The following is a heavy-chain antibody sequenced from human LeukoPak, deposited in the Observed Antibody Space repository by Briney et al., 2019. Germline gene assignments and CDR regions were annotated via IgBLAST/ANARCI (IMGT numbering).Heavy chain of an antibody. J-gene: IGHJ4*02. CDR3: ARPSRDGYRYTFDY. CDR2: IYNSGNT. Sequence: PSETLSLTCTVSGGSIGSDYWSWIRQPPGKGLEWIGYIYNSGNTNYSPSLKSRVNISVDTPKNQFSLKLSSVTAADTAVYYCARPSRDGYRYTFDYWGQGILVTVSS. D-gene: IGHD5-24*01. CDR1: GGSIGSDY. V-gene: IGHV4-59*01.